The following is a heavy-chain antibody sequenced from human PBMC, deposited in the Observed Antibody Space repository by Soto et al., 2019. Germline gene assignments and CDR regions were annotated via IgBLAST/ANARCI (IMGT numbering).Heavy chain of an antibody. Sequence: EMQLVQSGAERRKPGESLRISCRASGYKFTTYYISWVRQMPGKGPEWMGKIDPPDSYTFYSPSFQGHVTISVDKSVSTAYLQWDSLKASDTAMYFCAKHDDYSETFDLWGQGTMVIVSS. CDR2: IDPPDSYT. D-gene: IGHD5-12*01. CDR1: GYKFTTYY. V-gene: IGHV5-10-1*03. J-gene: IGHJ3*01. CDR3: AKHDDYSETFDL.